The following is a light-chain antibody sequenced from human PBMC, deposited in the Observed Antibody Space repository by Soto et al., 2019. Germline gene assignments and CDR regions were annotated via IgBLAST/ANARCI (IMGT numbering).Light chain of an antibody. CDR2: EVS. Sequence: QSVLTQPASVSGSPGQLITISCTGTSSDVGSYNYVSWYQQHPGKAPKLMIYEVSDRPSGISSRFSGSKSGNTASLTISGLQTEDEADYYCSSYTSSSTLFGTGTKLTVL. CDR1: SSDVGSYNY. J-gene: IGLJ1*01. V-gene: IGLV2-14*01. CDR3: SSYTSSSTL.